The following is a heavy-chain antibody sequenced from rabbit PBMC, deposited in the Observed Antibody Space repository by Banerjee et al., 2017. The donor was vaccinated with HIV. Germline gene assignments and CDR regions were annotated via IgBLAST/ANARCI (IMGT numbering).Heavy chain of an antibody. CDR3: ASSIGYYMGFGYNL. V-gene: IGHV1S45*01. D-gene: IGHD1-1*01. J-gene: IGHJ4*01. CDR1: GFTISSSYY. Sequence: QQQLEESGGGLVKPEGSLTLTCTASGFTISSSYYMCWVRQAPGKGLEWIACIYAGSSVGTYYASWAKGRFTISKTSSTSVTLQMTSLTAADTATYFCASSIGYYMGFGYNLWGPGTLVTVS. CDR2: IYAGSSVGT.